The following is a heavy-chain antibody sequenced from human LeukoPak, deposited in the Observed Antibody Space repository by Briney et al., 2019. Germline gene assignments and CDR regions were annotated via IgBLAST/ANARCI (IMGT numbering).Heavy chain of an antibody. D-gene: IGHD2-15*01. J-gene: IGHJ4*02. Sequence: PGGSLRLSRVASGFTFESYWMSWYRQVPGRGLEWVANIRQLGSEIYYADSVRGRFTISRDDANNSLFLHMSSVRADGAGVYYCARVLSVALAASHWGRGTLVAVSS. CDR2: IRQLGSEI. CDR1: GFTFESYW. CDR3: ARVLSVALAASH. V-gene: IGHV3-7*01.